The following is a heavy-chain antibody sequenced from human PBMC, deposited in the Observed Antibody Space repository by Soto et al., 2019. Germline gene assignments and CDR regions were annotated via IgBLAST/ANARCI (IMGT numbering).Heavy chain of an antibody. CDR3: ATRAGTVTT. V-gene: IGHV4-4*02. CDR1: GDSINNSNW. Sequence: QVQLQESGPGLVKPSGTLSLTCAVSGDSINNSNWWTWVRQPPGKGLEWIGEVFHSGDTNYNPTLKRRLTVSTDKSRNQFSLKLNSVTVAATAVYYCATRAGTVTTWGQGILVTVSS. D-gene: IGHD4-4*01. CDR2: VFHSGDT. J-gene: IGHJ4*02.